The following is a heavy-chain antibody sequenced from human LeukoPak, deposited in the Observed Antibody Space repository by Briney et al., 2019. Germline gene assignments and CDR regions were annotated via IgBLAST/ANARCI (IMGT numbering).Heavy chain of an antibody. CDR2: ISSSGSTI. Sequence: GGSLRLSCAASGFTFSRYAMNWVRQAPGKGLEWVSYISSSGSTIYYADSVEGRFTISRDNAKNSLYLQMNSLRAEDTAVYYCARDLFLRSPFDYWGQGTLVTVSS. J-gene: IGHJ4*02. CDR3: ARDLFLRSPFDY. V-gene: IGHV3-48*03. CDR1: GFTFSRYA. D-gene: IGHD3-10*02.